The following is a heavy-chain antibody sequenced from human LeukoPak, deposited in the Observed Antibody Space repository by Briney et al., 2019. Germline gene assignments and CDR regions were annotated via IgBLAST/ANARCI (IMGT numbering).Heavy chain of an antibody. Sequence: AASVKVSCKASGGTFSSYAISWVRQAPGQGLEWMGWISAYNGNTNYAQKLQGRVTMTTDTSTSTAYMELRSLRSDDTAVYYCATNPSSYGDYGYWGQGTLVTVSS. D-gene: IGHD4-17*01. CDR1: GGTFSSYA. V-gene: IGHV1-18*01. CDR3: ATNPSSYGDYGY. J-gene: IGHJ4*02. CDR2: ISAYNGNT.